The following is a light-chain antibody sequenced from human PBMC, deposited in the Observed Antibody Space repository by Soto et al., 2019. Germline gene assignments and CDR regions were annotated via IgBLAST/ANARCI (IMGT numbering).Light chain of an antibody. V-gene: IGLV2-14*01. CDR3: SSFTRRNTVV. Sequence: QSVLTQPASVSGSPGQSITISCTGTSSDVGGYNYVSWYQQHPGKAPKLMVYEVSNRPSGVSNRFSGSKSGNTASLTISGLQAEDEADYYCSSFTRRNTVVFGAGTKLTVL. CDR1: SSDVGGYNY. J-gene: IGLJ1*01. CDR2: EVS.